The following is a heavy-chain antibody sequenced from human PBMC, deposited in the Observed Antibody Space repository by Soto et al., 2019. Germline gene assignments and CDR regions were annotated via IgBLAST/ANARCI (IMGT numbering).Heavy chain of an antibody. CDR1: RFTLSSYA. J-gene: IGHJ4*02. CDR3: AKGPHGIDD. Sequence: GGSLRLPCAPSRFTLSSYAMSWARQAPGKGLEWVSAISGSGGSTYYADSVKGRITISRGNSKIKLFMQMNSLRAEDTAVYSCAKGPHGIDDWGQGTLVTVSS. CDR2: ISGSGGST. V-gene: IGHV3-23*01.